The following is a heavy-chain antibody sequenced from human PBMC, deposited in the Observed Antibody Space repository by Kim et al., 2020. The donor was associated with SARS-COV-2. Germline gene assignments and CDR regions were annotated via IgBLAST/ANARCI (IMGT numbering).Heavy chain of an antibody. Sequence: SVKVSCKASGGTFSSYTISWVRQAPGQGLEWMGRIIPILGIANYAQKFQGRVTITADKSTSTAYMELSSLRSEDTAVYYCARPRGNDSSSWSFYFDYWGQGTLVTVSS. J-gene: IGHJ4*02. CDR3: ARPRGNDSSSWSFYFDY. V-gene: IGHV1-69*02. CDR2: IIPILGIA. D-gene: IGHD6-13*01. CDR1: GGTFSSYT.